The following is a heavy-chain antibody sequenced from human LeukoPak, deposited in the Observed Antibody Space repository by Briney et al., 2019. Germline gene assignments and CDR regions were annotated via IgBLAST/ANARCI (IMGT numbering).Heavy chain of an antibody. CDR2: MNPNSGNT. D-gene: IGHD3-3*01. V-gene: IGHV1-8*01. J-gene: IGHJ4*02. CDR1: GYTFTSYD. CDR3: ARGHLSIFGVVIIPRSPGDY. Sequence: GASVRVSCKASGYTFTSYDINWVRQATGQGLAWMGWMNPNSGNTGYAQKFQGRVTMTRNTSISTAYMELSSLRSEDTAVYYCARGHLSIFGVVIIPRSPGDYWGQGTLVTVSS.